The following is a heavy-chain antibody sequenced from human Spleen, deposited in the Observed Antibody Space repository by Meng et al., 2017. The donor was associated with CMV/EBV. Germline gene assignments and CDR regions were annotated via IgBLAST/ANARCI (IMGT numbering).Heavy chain of an antibody. CDR3: ANMLIQSKGY. CDR1: EFTFSSYA. Sequence: GGSLRLSCAASEFTFSSYAMSWVRQAPGKGLEWVSGISGSGITTYYADSVKGRFTISRDNSKNTLYLQMNSLRAEDTAVYYCANMLIQSKGYWGQGTLVTVSS. CDR2: ISGSGITT. J-gene: IGHJ4*02. D-gene: IGHD4-11*01. V-gene: IGHV3-23*01.